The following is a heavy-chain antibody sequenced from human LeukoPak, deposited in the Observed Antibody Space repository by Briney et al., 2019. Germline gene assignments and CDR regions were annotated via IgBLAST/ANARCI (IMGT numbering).Heavy chain of an antibody. J-gene: IGHJ3*02. Sequence: SQTLSLTCTVSGGSISSGIYYWSWIRHHPEKGLEWIGSIYHTGSPYQNPSLKSRATLSVDTSQDQFSLRLNSVTAADTAVYYCARGGHFDLLEYAFDIWGQGTMVTVSS. CDR3: ARGGHFDLLEYAFDI. V-gene: IGHV4-31*03. D-gene: IGHD3-9*01. CDR2: IYHTGSP. CDR1: GGSISSGIYY.